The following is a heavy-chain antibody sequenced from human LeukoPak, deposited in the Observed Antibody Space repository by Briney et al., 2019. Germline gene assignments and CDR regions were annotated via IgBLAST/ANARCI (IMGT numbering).Heavy chain of an antibody. Sequence: GGSLRLSCVASGFTFSFYTMNWVRQAPGQGLEWVSSISSYSHYLYYADSVKGRFTISRDNAKNSVYLEMNSLRAADTAVYFCARDLRPDVPTAPTPDSWGQGTLVTVSS. J-gene: IGHJ5*02. D-gene: IGHD2-21*02. CDR1: GFTFSFYT. CDR2: ISSYSHYL. V-gene: IGHV3-21*06. CDR3: ARDLRPDVPTAPTPDS.